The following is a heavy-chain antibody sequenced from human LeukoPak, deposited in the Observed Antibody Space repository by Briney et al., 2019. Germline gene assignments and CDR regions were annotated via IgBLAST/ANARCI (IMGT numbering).Heavy chain of an antibody. Sequence: ASVKGSCKASGYTFTSYYMHWVRQAPGQGLEWMGIINPSGGSTGYAQKFQGRVTMTRDTPTSTVYMELSSLRSEDTAVYYCARDLGTATLTSKAAFDIWGQGTMVTVSS. CDR1: GYTFTSYY. D-gene: IGHD4-17*01. J-gene: IGHJ3*02. CDR2: INPSGGST. CDR3: ARDLGTATLTSKAAFDI. V-gene: IGHV1-46*01.